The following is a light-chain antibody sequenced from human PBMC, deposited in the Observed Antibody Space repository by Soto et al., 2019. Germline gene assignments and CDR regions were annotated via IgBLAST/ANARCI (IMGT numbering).Light chain of an antibody. V-gene: IGKV3D-15*01. CDR2: SVS. J-gene: IGKJ5*01. CDR1: QSINRDY. Sequence: EVVMTQSTAPLSVSPGERATLSCRASQSINRDYLAWYQQKPGQAPRLLIYSVSSRAAGIPDRFSGSGSGTEFSLTISSLQPEDFAIYYCQQYTQWPITFGQGTRLEIK. CDR3: QQYTQWPIT.